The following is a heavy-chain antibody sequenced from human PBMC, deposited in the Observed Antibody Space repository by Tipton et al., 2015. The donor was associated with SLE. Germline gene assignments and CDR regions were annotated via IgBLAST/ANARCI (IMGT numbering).Heavy chain of an antibody. V-gene: IGHV4-39*07. D-gene: IGHD2-21*02. CDR2: IFYSGNT. CDR3: ARGGLTYGYYYYMDV. CDR1: GDSISSSPYF. Sequence: TLSLTCTVSGDSISSSPYFWGWIRQPPGKGLEWIGNIFYSGNTYYNPSLKSRVTMSVDTSKKQFSLKLSPVTAADTAVYYCARGGLTYGYYYYMDVWGKGTTVTVSS. J-gene: IGHJ6*03.